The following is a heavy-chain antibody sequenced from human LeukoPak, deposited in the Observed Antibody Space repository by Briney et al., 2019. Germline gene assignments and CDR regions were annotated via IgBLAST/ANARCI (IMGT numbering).Heavy chain of an antibody. D-gene: IGHD2-21*02. CDR2: ISSSSSYI. J-gene: IGHJ6*02. Sequence: GGSLRLSCAASGFTFSSYSMNWVRQAPGKGLEWVSSISSSSSYIYYADSVKGRFTISRDNAKNSLYLQMNSLRAEDTAVYYCARNMTANYYYYAMDVWGQGTTVTVSS. CDR1: GFTFSSYS. CDR3: ARNMTANYYYYAMDV. V-gene: IGHV3-21*01.